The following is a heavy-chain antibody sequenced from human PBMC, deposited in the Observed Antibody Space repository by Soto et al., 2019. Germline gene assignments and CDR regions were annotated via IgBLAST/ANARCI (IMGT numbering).Heavy chain of an antibody. CDR1: GGFVSSGSYY. D-gene: IGHD1-1*01. J-gene: IGHJ3*02. CDR3: ARVERGTATTVVDAFDI. Sequence: QVQLQQWGAGLLKPSETLSLTCAVYGGFVSSGSYYWSWIRQPPGKGLEWIGEMSHRGGTHFNPSLKSRVTISVGTSKNQFSLKMSSVTAADTALYYCARVERGTATTVVDAFDIWGPGTMVTVSS. V-gene: IGHV4-34*01. CDR2: MSHRGGT.